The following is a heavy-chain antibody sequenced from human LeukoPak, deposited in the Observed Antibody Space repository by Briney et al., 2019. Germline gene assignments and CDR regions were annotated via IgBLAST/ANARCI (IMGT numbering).Heavy chain of an antibody. D-gene: IGHD6-19*01. V-gene: IGHV4-61*02. Sequence: PSETLSLTCTVSGGSINSGSYYWSWIRQPAGKGLEWIGRIFTRGTTTYNPSLKSRVTISVDTSNNQFSLKLNSVTAADTAVYYCARDLGSGWYYAFDIWGQGTMGTVSS. CDR3: ARDLGSGWYYAFDI. CDR1: GGSINSGSYY. J-gene: IGHJ3*02. CDR2: IFTRGTT.